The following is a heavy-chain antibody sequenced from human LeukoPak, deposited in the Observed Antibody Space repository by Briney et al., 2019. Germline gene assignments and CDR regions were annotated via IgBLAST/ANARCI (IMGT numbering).Heavy chain of an antibody. CDR1: GGSISTNNYY. CDR2: IYYTGRT. D-gene: IGHD1-14*01. Sequence: SETLSLTCTVSGGSISTNNYYWGWIRQPPGTGLEWIGSIYYTGRTYYNPSLKSRVTISVDTSKNQFSLKLSSVTAADTAVYYCTRSFRDSPVDPWGQGTLVTVSS. CDR3: TRSFRDSPVDP. V-gene: IGHV4-39*01. J-gene: IGHJ5*02.